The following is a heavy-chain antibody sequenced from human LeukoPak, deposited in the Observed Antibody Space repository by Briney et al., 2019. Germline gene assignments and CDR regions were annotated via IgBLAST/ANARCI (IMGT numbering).Heavy chain of an antibody. CDR3: ARESDLSHYDRTDY. J-gene: IGHJ4*02. Sequence: SETLSLTCTVSGGSISSDNYYWRWIRQPTGKGLEWIGRIYTSGSTNYNPTIRSRVTISADTSKNQLSLKLSSVTAADTAVYYCARESDLSHYDRTDYWGQGTLVTVSS. CDR1: GGSISSDNYY. CDR2: IYTSGST. V-gene: IGHV4-61*02. D-gene: IGHD3-22*01.